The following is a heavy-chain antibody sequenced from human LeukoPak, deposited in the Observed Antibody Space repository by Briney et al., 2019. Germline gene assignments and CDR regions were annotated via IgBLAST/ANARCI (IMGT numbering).Heavy chain of an antibody. CDR1: NWSFSGYY. Sequence: SETLSLTCAVSNWSFSGYYWTWIRQSPGKGLEWIGEINHSGTTSYNPSLKSRATISVDTSKNQFSLKLSSVTAADTAVYYCARRRAYDAFDIWGQGTMVTVSS. CDR2: INHSGTT. D-gene: IGHD3-10*01. CDR3: ARRRAYDAFDI. J-gene: IGHJ3*02. V-gene: IGHV4-34*01.